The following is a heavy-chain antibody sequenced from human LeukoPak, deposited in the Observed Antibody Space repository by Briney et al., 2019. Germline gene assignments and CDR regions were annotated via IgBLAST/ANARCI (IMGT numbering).Heavy chain of an antibody. V-gene: IGHV1-46*01. D-gene: IGHD1-1*01. CDR3: ARDHLERGKGYYYMDV. CDR1: GYTFTSYY. Sequence: GASVKVSCKASGYTFTSYYMHWVRQAPGQGLEWMGIINPSGGSTSYAQKFQGRVTMTRDMSTSTVYMELSSLRSEDTAVYYCARDHLERGKGYYYMDVWGKGTTVTVSS. CDR2: INPSGGST. J-gene: IGHJ6*03.